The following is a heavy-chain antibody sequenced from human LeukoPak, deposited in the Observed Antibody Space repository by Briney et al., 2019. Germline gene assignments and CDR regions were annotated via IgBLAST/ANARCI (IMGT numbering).Heavy chain of an antibody. V-gene: IGHV3-21*01. CDR2: ISSSSSYI. Sequence: PGGSLRLSCAASGFTFSSYSMNWVRQAPGKGLEGVSSISSSSSYIYYADSVKGRFTISRDNAKNSLYLQMNSLRAEDTAVYYCAREGTYGDYGIYYYYMDVWGKGTTVTVSS. CDR3: AREGTYGDYGIYYYYMDV. J-gene: IGHJ6*03. CDR1: GFTFSSYS. D-gene: IGHD4-17*01.